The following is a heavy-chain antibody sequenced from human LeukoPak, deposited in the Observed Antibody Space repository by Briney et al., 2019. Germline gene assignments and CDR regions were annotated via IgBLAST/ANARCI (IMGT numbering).Heavy chain of an antibody. CDR3: VKALVGQTSGY. V-gene: IGHV3-30*18. D-gene: IGHD1-26*01. CDR1: GFSFSGYG. CDR2: ISHDASDE. Sequence: GGSLRLSCTASGFSFSGYGMRWVRQAPGKGLEGLAVISHDASDEYYADSVRGRFTISRDNAKNMIYLQMISLRAEDTAVYYCVKALVGQTSGYWGQGTRVTVST. J-gene: IGHJ4*02.